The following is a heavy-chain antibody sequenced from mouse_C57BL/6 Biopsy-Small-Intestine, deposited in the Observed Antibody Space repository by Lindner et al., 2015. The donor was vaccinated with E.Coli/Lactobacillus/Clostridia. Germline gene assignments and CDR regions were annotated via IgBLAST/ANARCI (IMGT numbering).Heavy chain of an antibody. CDR1: GYIFTEYN. CDR3: ARYEDYYGSSYAMDY. D-gene: IGHD1-1*01. Sequence: VQLQESGAELVKPGASVKLSCKASGYIFTEYNIHWVKQRPGQGLEWIGWFYPGSGSVKYNEKFKDKATLTADKSSSTAYMELSRLTSEDSAVYFCARYEDYYGSSYAMDYWGQGASVTVSS. J-gene: IGHJ4*01. CDR2: FYPGSGSV. V-gene: IGHV1-62-2*01.